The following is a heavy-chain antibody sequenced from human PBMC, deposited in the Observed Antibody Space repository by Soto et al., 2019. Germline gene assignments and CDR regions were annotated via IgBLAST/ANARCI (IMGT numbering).Heavy chain of an antibody. J-gene: IGHJ3*02. CDR1: GFTFSSYS. CDR2: ISSSSSYI. Sequence: EVQLVESGGGLVKPGGSLRLSCAASGFTFSSYSMNWVRQAPGKGLEWVSSISSSSSYIYYADSVKGRFTISRDNAKNSLYLQMNSLRAEDTAVYYCARDRFAELELHDDAFDIWGQGTMVTVSS. CDR3: ARDRFAELELHDDAFDI. V-gene: IGHV3-21*01. D-gene: IGHD1-7*01.